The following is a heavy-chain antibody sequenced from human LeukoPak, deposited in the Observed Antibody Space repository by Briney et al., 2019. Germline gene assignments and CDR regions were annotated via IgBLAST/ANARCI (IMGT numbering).Heavy chain of an antibody. V-gene: IGHV4-34*01. J-gene: IGHJ4*02. CDR2: INHSGST. CDR3: ARIIVVTSTDYFAY. D-gene: IGHD2/OR15-2a*01. CDR1: GGSFSGYY. Sequence: SETLSLTCAVYGGSFSGYYWSWIRQPPGKGLEWIGEINHSGSTNYNPSLKSRVTISVDASKSQFSLHLSSVTAADTALYYCARIIVVTSTDYFAYWGQGTLVTVSS.